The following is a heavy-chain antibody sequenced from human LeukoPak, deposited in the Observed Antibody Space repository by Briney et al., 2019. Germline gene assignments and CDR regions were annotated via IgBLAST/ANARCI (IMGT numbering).Heavy chain of an antibody. CDR3: ARGFAAAMLYYFDY. D-gene: IGHD6-13*01. CDR2: INHSGST. CDR1: GGSFSGYY. J-gene: IGHJ4*02. V-gene: IGHV4-34*01. Sequence: SETLSLTCAVYGGSFSGYYWSWIRQPPGKGLEWIGEINHSGSTNYNPSLKSRVTISVDTSKNQFSLKLSSVTAADTAVYYCARGFAAAMLYYFDYWGQGTLVTVSS.